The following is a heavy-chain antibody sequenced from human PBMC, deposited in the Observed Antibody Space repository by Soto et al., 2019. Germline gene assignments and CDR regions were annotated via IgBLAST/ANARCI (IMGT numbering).Heavy chain of an antibody. Sequence: QVHLVQSGADVQKPGSSVKVSCKASGGTFNTFGITWVRQAPGQGLEWMGGIIPMFGTSNSAVKFQCRLTITAGESTDTAYMELSSLTYEDTAMYYCARVRVYASLNRRSPRLFLQLEYWGQGTLVTVSS. CDR3: ARVRVYASLNRRSPRLFLQLEY. CDR2: IIPMFGTS. J-gene: IGHJ4*02. D-gene: IGHD2-21*01. CDR1: GGTFNTFG. V-gene: IGHV1-69*01.